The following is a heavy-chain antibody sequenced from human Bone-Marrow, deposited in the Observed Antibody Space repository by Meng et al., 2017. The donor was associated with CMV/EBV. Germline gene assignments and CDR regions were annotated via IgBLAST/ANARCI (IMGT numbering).Heavy chain of an antibody. CDR3: ATAKPTVGVPTRRDAFNI. CDR1: GFSFSSYE. CDR2: IDNGGDTI. J-gene: IGHJ3*02. D-gene: IGHD1-26*01. Sequence: GESLKISCAASGFSFSSYEMNWVRQAPGKGLEWVSYIDNGGDTIYYADSVKGRFTISRDNAKNSLYLQMNSLRAEDTAVYYCATAKPTVGVPTRRDAFNIWGQGTMVTVSS. V-gene: IGHV3-48*03.